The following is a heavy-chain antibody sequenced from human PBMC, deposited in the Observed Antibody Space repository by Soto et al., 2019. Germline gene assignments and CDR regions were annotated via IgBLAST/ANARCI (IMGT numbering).Heavy chain of an antibody. V-gene: IGHV3-9*01. CDR3: AKDGGSGSYFIYYYGMDV. D-gene: IGHD3-10*01. Sequence: GGSLRLSCAASGFTFDDYAMHWVRQAPGKGLEWVSGISWNSGSIGYADSVKGRFTISRDNAKNSLYLQMNSLRAEDTALYYCAKDGGSGSYFIYYYGMDVWGQGTTVTVSS. CDR2: ISWNSGSI. J-gene: IGHJ6*02. CDR1: GFTFDDYA.